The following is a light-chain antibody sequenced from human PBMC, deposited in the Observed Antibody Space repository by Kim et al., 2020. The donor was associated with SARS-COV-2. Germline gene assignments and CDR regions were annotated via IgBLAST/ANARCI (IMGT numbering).Light chain of an antibody. CDR3: QTWGTGPWV. J-gene: IGLJ3*02. Sequence: ASVKLTCTLRSGHSSYAIAWHQQQPEKGPRYLMKLTSDGSHSKGDGIPDRFSGSSSGAERYLTISSLQSEEEADYYCQTWGTGPWVFGGGTKVTVL. CDR1: SGHSSYA. V-gene: IGLV4-69*01. CDR2: LTSDGSH.